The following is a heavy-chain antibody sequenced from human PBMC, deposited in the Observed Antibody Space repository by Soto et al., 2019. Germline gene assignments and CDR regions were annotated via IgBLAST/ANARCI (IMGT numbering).Heavy chain of an antibody. D-gene: IGHD6-19*01. CDR3: AREGLAVAGTFYYYGMDV. V-gene: IGHV3-21*01. CDR2: ISSSSSYI. Sequence: GSLRLSCAASGFTFSSYSMNWVRQAPGKGLEWVSSISSSSSYIYYADSVKGRFTISRDNAKNSLYLQMNSLRAEDTAVYYCAREGLAVAGTFYYYGMDVWGQGTTVTVSS. J-gene: IGHJ6*02. CDR1: GFTFSSYS.